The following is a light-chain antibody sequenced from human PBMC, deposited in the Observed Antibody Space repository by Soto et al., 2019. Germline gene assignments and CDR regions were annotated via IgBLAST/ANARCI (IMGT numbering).Light chain of an antibody. CDR3: QQYGTSPRT. CDR2: GAS. V-gene: IGKV3-20*01. J-gene: IGKJ5*01. Sequence: GLTQSPDQITLSPGARASLSCTASQSVRSTHLAWYQLKPGQAPRLFIYGASSRATGIPDRFSGSGSGTDFTLTISRLEPEDFAVYICQQYGTSPRTFGHGTLLAIK. CDR1: QSVRSTH.